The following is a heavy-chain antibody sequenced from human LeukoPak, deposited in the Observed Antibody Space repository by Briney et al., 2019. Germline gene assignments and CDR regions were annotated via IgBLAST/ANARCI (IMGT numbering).Heavy chain of an antibody. CDR3: ARHSYDILTGYGGDFDY. J-gene: IGHJ4*02. Sequence: SETLSLTCTVSGYSISSGYYWGWIRQPPGKGLEWIGSIYYSGSTYYNPSLKSRVTISVDTSKNQFSLKLSSVTAADTAVYYCARHSYDILTGYGGDFDYWGQGTLVTVSS. V-gene: IGHV4-38-2*02. CDR1: GYSISSGYY. CDR2: IYYSGST. D-gene: IGHD3-9*01.